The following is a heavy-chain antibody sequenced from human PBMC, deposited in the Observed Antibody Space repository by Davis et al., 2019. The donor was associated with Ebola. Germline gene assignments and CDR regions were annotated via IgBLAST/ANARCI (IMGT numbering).Heavy chain of an antibody. Sequence: GGSLRLSCAASGFTFSSYAMTWARQAPGKGLEWVANIQQGGGEKYYVDSVKGRFTMSRDNTEKSVDLEMNGLRVEDTAVYYCATRFSNSDGALDIWGRGTLVTVSS. CDR3: ATRFSNSDGALDI. CDR2: IQQGGGEK. V-gene: IGHV3-7*01. J-gene: IGHJ3*02. D-gene: IGHD1-7*01. CDR1: GFTFSSYA.